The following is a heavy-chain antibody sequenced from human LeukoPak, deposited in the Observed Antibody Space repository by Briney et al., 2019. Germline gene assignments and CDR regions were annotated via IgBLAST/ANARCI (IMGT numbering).Heavy chain of an antibody. CDR1: GFTVSSNY. J-gene: IGHJ2*01. D-gene: IGHD2-15*01. CDR2: IYSGGST. Sequence: GGSLRLSRAASGFTVSSNYMSWVRQAPGKGLEWVSVIYSGGSTYYADSVKGRFTISRDNSKNTLYLQMNSLRAEDTAVYYCARAPSRYCSGGSCYTAYWYFDLWGRGTLVTVSS. V-gene: IGHV3-53*01. CDR3: ARAPSRYCSGGSCYTAYWYFDL.